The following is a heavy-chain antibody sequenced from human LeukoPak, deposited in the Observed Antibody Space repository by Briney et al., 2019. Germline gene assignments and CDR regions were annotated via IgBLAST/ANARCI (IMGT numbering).Heavy chain of an antibody. J-gene: IGHJ4*02. D-gene: IGHD5-18*01. Sequence: KASETPSLTCTVSGGSISSGSYYWSWIRQPAGKGLEWIGRIYTSGSTNYNPSLKSRVTITVATSKNQFSLKLSSGTAADTAVYYCARDGGYSYGYLYWGQGTLVTVSS. CDR1: GGSISSGSYY. V-gene: IGHV4-61*02. CDR2: IYTSGST. CDR3: ARDGGYSYGYLY.